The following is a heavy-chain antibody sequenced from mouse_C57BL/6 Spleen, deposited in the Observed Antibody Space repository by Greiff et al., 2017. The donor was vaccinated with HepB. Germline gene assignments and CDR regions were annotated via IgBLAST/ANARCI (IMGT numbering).Heavy chain of an antibody. Sequence: EVQLQQSGPELVKPGASVKISCKASGYSFTGYYMHWVKQSSEKSLEWIGEINPSTGGTSYNQKFKGKATLTVDKSSSTAYMQLKSLTSEDSAVYYCARFTTVVDWYFDVWGTGTTVTVSS. D-gene: IGHD1-1*01. J-gene: IGHJ1*03. V-gene: IGHV1-43*01. CDR1: GYSFTGYY. CDR3: ARFTTVVDWYFDV. CDR2: INPSTGGT.